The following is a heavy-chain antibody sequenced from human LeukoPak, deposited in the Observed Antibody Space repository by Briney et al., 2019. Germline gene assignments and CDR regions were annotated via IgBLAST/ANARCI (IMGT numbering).Heavy chain of an antibody. CDR1: GYSISSGYY. Sequence: SETLSLTCTVSGYSISSGYYWGWIRQPAGKGLEWIGRIYTSGSTNYNPSLKSRVTMSVDTSKNQFSLKLSSVTAADTAVYYCARGGSSGWYENFDPWGQGTLVTVSS. J-gene: IGHJ5*02. CDR3: ARGGSSGWYENFDP. D-gene: IGHD6-19*01. CDR2: IYTSGST. V-gene: IGHV4-4*07.